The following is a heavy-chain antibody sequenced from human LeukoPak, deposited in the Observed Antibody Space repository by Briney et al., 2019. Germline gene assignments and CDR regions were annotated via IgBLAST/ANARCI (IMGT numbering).Heavy chain of an antibody. D-gene: IGHD4-17*01. V-gene: IGHV3-23*01. Sequence: GGSLRLSCAASGFTFSSHAMSWVRQAPGKGLEWVSAISGSGGSTYYADSVKGRFTISRDNSKNTLYLQMNSLRAEDTAVYYCAIDYGDYDNYFDYWGQGTLVTVSS. CDR1: GFTFSSHA. CDR3: AIDYGDYDNYFDY. CDR2: ISGSGGST. J-gene: IGHJ4*02.